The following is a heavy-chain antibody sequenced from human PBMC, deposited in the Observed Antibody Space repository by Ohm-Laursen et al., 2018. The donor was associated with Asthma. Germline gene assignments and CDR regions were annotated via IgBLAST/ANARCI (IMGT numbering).Heavy chain of an antibody. Sequence: QTLSLTCVVSGGSISSGGYSWSWIRQPPGKGLEWIGYIYHSGSTYYNPSLKSRVTISVDRSKNQFSLKLSSVTAADTAVYYRARGVDFWSGENYFDYWGQGTLVTVSS. CDR3: ARGVDFWSGENYFDY. CDR2: IYHSGST. D-gene: IGHD3-3*01. V-gene: IGHV4-30-2*01. J-gene: IGHJ4*02. CDR1: GGSISSGGYS.